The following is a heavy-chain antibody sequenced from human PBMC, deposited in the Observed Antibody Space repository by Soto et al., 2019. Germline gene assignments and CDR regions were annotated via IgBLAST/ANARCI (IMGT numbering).Heavy chain of an antibody. V-gene: IGHV4-4*02. CDR2: IYHRGST. CDR3: ARDNMGVLWFGELLRSDYGMDV. D-gene: IGHD3-10*01. J-gene: IGHJ6*02. CDR1: GGSISSSNW. Sequence: PSETLSLTCAVSGGSISSSNWWSWVPRPPGKGLEWIGEIYHRGSTNYNPSLKSRVTISVDKSKNQFSLKLSSVTAADTAVYYCARDNMGVLWFGELLRSDYGMDVWGQGTTVT.